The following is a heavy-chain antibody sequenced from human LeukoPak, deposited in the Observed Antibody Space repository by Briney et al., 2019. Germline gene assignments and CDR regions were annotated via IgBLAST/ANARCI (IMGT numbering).Heavy chain of an antibody. CDR3: ARDLLWKGPTSGMDV. CDR1: GSTFSSYS. CDR2: ISSSSSYI. Sequence: GGSLRLSCAASGSTFSSYSMNWVRQAPGKGLEWVSSISSSSSYIYYADSVKGRFTISRNNAKNSLYLQMNSLRAEDTAVYYCARDLLWKGPTSGMDVWGKGTTVTVSS. D-gene: IGHD5-12*01. J-gene: IGHJ6*04. V-gene: IGHV3-21*01.